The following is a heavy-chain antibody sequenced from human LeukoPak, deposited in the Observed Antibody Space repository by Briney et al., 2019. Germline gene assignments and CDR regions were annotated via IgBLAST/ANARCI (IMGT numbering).Heavy chain of an antibody. CDR2: ISAYNGNT. J-gene: IGHJ2*01. D-gene: IGHD6-13*01. Sequence: ASVKVSCKASGGTFSSYGISWVRQAPGQGLEWMGWISAYNGNTNYAQKLQGRVTMTTDTSTSTAYMELRSLRSDDTAVYYCARDRGYSSSWYLGWYFDLWGRGTLVTVSS. CDR3: ARDRGYSSSWYLGWYFDL. CDR1: GGTFSSYG. V-gene: IGHV1-18*01.